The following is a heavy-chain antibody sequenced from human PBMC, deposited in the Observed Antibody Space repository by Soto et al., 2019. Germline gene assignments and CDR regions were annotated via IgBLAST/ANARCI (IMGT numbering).Heavy chain of an antibody. Sequence: QVQLQQWGAGLLKPSETLSLTCAVYGGSFSGYYWSWIRQPPGKGLEWIGEINHSGSTNYNPSLKSRVTISVDTSKNQFSLKLSSVTAAATAVYYCARGSGGDYGSWFDPWGQGTLVTVSS. CDR3: ARGSGGDYGSWFDP. CDR2: INHSGST. J-gene: IGHJ5*02. CDR1: GGSFSGYY. V-gene: IGHV4-34*01. D-gene: IGHD4-17*01.